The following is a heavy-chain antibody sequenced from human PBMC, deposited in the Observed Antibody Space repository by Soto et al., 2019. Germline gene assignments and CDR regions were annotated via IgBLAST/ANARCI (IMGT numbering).Heavy chain of an antibody. Sequence: ASVKVSCKASGYTFTMYAMHWVRQAPGQRLEWMGWINGGNGNTKYSQKFQGRVTITRDTSASTAYMELSSLRSEDTAVYYCARDPTVVTGYYYYGMDVWGQGTTVTVSS. CDR1: GYTFTMYA. V-gene: IGHV1-3*01. CDR3: ARDPTVVTGYYYYGMDV. CDR2: INGGNGNT. J-gene: IGHJ6*02. D-gene: IGHD4-17*01.